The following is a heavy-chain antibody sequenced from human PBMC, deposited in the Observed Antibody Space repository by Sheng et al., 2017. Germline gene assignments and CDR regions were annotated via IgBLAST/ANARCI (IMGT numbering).Heavy chain of an antibody. CDR3: ARARGGTIYGDYRGYYFDY. J-gene: IGHJ4*02. D-gene: IGHD4-17*01. CDR2: IYYSGST. CDR1: GGSISSSSYY. V-gene: IGHV4-39*07. Sequence: QLQLQESGPGLVKPSETLSLTCTVSGGSISSSSYYWGWIRQPPGKGLEWIGSIYYSGSTYYNPSLKSRVTISVDTSKNQFSLKLSSVTAADTAVYYCARARGGTIYGDYRGYYFDYWGQGTLVTVSS.